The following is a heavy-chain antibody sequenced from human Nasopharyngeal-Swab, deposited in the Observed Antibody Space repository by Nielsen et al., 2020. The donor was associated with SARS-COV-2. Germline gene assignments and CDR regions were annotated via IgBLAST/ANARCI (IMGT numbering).Heavy chain of an antibody. CDR1: GFTFSSYW. D-gene: IGHD3-9*01. Sequence: GESLKIPCTASGFTFSSYWMHWVRQAPGKGLVWVSRIKSDGSSTSYADSVKGRFTISRDNAKNTLYLQMTSLRAEDTAVYYCASPKNYEILTGTNYWGQGTLVTVSS. CDR2: IKSDGSST. CDR3: ASPKNYEILTGTNY. V-gene: IGHV3-74*01. J-gene: IGHJ4*02.